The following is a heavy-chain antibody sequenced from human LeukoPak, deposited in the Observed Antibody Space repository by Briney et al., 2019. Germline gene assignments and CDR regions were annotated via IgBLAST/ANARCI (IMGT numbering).Heavy chain of an antibody. D-gene: IGHD3-10*01. CDR2: INHSGST. CDR3: AASGGS. J-gene: IGHJ4*02. CDR1: GGSFSGYY. V-gene: IGHV4-34*01. Sequence: SETLSLTCAVYGGSFSGYYWSWIRQPPGKGLEWIGEINHSGSTNYNPFLKSRVTISVDTSKNQFSLKLSSVTAADTAVYYCAASGGSWGQGTLVTVSS.